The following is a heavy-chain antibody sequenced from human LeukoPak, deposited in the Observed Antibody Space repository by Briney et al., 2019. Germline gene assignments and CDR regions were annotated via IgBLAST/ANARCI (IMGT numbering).Heavy chain of an antibody. CDR2: IWYDGSNI. CDR3: AREPTTLDGYSVSRRHHYFDH. CDR1: GFTFSTYD. V-gene: IGHV3-33*01. J-gene: IGHJ4*02. D-gene: IGHD5-24*01. Sequence: GGSLRLSCAASGFTFSTYDMHWVRQAPGKGLEWVAVIWYDGSNINYGDSVKGRFAISRDNSRNTLYLQMNSLRAEDTALYYCAREPTTLDGYSVSRRHHYFDHWGQGALVIVSS.